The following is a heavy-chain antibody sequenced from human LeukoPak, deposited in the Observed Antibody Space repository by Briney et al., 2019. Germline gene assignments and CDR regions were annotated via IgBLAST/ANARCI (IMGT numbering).Heavy chain of an antibody. V-gene: IGHV3-21*01. CDR3: ARVFGAGYSDY. CDR1: GFNFRSYG. D-gene: IGHD4/OR15-4a*01. CDR2: ISSSSSYI. Sequence: GGTLRLSCAASGFNFRSYGMNWVRQAPGKGLEWVSSISSSSSYIYYADSVKGRFTISRDNATNSLYLQMNSLRAEDTAVYYCARVFGAGYSDYWGQGTLVTVSS. J-gene: IGHJ4*02.